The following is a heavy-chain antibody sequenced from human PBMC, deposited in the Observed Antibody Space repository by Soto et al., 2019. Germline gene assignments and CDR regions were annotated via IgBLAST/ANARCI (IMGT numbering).Heavy chain of an antibody. CDR3: ARDKGDDSSGVDY. J-gene: IGHJ4*02. V-gene: IGHV3-11*06. CDR2: ISSSSSYT. CDR1: GFTFSDYY. D-gene: IGHD3-22*01. Sequence: QVQLVESGGGLVKPGGSLRLSCAASGFTFSDYYMSWIRQAPGKGLEWVSYISSSSSYTNYADSVKGRFTISRDNAKNSLYRQMNSLRAEDTAVYYCARDKGDDSSGVDYWGQGTLVTVSS.